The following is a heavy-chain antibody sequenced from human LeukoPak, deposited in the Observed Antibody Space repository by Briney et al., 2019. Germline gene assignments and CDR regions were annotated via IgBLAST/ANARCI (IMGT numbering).Heavy chain of an antibody. CDR1: GFTFSNTW. CDR3: TAYNGNYYFSYG. D-gene: IGHD1-26*01. J-gene: IGHJ4*02. CDR2: IKSKTDNGTP. Sequence: GGSLRLSCAASGFTFSNTWMSWVRPAPGKGREWVVRIKSKTDNGTPDYAAPVKGSFTISRDDSKDTLYLQMNSLKAEDRAVYYFTAYNGNYYFSYGWGKVTLVS. V-gene: IGHV3-15*01.